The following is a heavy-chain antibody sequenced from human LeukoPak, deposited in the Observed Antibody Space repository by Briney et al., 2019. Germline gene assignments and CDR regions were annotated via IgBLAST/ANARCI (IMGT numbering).Heavy chain of an antibody. J-gene: IGHJ4*02. CDR3: AKSRGSSWFANFDY. V-gene: IGHV3-23*01. D-gene: IGHD6-13*01. Sequence: GGSLRLSCAASGFTFSSYAMSWVRQAPGKGLEWVSAISGSGGSTYYADSVKGRFTISRDNSKNTLYLQMNSLRAEDTTVYYCAKSRGSSWFANFDYWGQGTLVTVSS. CDR2: ISGSGGST. CDR1: GFTFSSYA.